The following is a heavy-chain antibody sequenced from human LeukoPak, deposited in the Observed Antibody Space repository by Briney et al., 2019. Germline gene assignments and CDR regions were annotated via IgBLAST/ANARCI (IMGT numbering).Heavy chain of an antibody. CDR3: ARVYDSSGSNFDY. Sequence: SETLSLTCTVSGGSISSYYWSWIRQPPGKGLEWIGYIYYSGSTNYNPSLKSRVTISVGTSKNQFSLKLSSVTAADTAVYYCARVYDSSGSNFDYWGQGTLVTVSS. V-gene: IGHV4-59*01. D-gene: IGHD3-22*01. CDR2: IYYSGST. J-gene: IGHJ4*02. CDR1: GGSISSYY.